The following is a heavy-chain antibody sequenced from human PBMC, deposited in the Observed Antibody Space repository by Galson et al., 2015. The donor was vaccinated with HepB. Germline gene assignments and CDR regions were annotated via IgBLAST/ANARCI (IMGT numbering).Heavy chain of an antibody. CDR3: ARGALVVVVGATLKNWFDP. CDR2: ISPHNRYT. D-gene: IGHD2-15*01. J-gene: IGHJ5*02. Sequence: VKVSCKASGYTFSSYSITWVRQAPGQGLEWVGWISPHNRYTNYAQNFQGRVTMTTDTSATTAYMELRSLRSDDTAVYYCARGALVVVVGATLKNWFDPWGQGTLVTVSS. CDR1: GYTFSSYS. V-gene: IGHV1-18*01.